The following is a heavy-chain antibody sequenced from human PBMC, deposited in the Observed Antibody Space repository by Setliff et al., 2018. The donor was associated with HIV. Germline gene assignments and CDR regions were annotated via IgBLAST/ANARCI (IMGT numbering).Heavy chain of an antibody. V-gene: IGHV4-4*02. J-gene: IGHJ5*02. D-gene: IGHD3-22*01. CDR1: GASISSTNW. CDR2: IYHSGTI. Sequence: TLSLTCAVSGASISSTNWWTWVRQSPGEGLEWIGEIYHSGTIYYNPSLKSRVTISLDKSNNQFSLNLRSVTAADTAVYYCASSRGFYALPSWGQGTLVTVSS. CDR3: ASSRGFYALPS.